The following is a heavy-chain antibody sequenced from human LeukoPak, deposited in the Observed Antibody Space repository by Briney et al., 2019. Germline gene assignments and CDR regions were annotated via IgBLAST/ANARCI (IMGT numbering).Heavy chain of an antibody. V-gene: IGHV4-4*07. Sequence: SETLSLTCTVSGGFINSYYWSWIRQPAGKGLEWIGRVYTSGSANYNPSLKSRATLSVDKSRNQFSLKLSSVTAADTAVHYCARGDYYGSGTYYSYYMDVWGKGTTVTVSS. D-gene: IGHD3-10*01. J-gene: IGHJ6*03. CDR2: VYTSGSA. CDR3: ARGDYYGSGTYYSYYMDV. CDR1: GGFINSYY.